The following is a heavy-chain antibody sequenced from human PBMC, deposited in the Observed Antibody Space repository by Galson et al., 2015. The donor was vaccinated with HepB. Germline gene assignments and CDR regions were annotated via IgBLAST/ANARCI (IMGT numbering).Heavy chain of an antibody. V-gene: IGHV1-18*04. CDR2: ISAYNGNT. CDR1: GYTFTSYG. J-gene: IGHJ5*02. CDR3: AREGSGGGSWSWFDP. Sequence: SVKVSCKASGYTFTSYGISWVRQAPGQGLEWMGWISAYNGNTNYAQKLQGRVTMTTDTSTSTAYMELRSLRSDDTAVYYCAREGSGGGSWSWFDPWGQGTLVTVSS. D-gene: IGHD2-15*01.